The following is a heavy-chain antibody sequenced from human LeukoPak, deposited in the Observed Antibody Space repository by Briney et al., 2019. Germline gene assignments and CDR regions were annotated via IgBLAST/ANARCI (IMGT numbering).Heavy chain of an antibody. Sequence: PGGSLRLSCAASGFTFSNYGMNWVRQAPGKGLEWVSYISSGSTTIYHADSVKGRFTISRDNARNSLFLQMNSLRAEDTAFYYCAREGYCNTTSCSLDAFDIWGQGTMVTVSS. J-gene: IGHJ3*02. CDR1: GFTFSNYG. D-gene: IGHD2-2*01. CDR3: AREGYCNTTSCSLDAFDI. V-gene: IGHV3-48*01. CDR2: ISSGSTTI.